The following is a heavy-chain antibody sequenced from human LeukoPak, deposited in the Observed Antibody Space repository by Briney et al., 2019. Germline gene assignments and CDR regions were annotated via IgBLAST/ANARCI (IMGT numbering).Heavy chain of an antibody. Sequence: SETLSLTCTVSGGSISSSSYYWGWIRQPPGKGLEWIGSIYYSGSTYYNPSLKSRVTMSVDTSKNQFSLKLNPVTAADTAVYYCATYSSGWYPYYFDYWGQGTLVTVSS. CDR2: IYYSGST. V-gene: IGHV4-39*07. D-gene: IGHD6-19*01. J-gene: IGHJ4*02. CDR3: ATYSSGWYPYYFDY. CDR1: GGSISSSSYY.